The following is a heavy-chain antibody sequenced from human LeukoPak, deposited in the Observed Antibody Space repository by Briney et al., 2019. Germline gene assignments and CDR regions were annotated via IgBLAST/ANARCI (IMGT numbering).Heavy chain of an antibody. CDR2: IYYNDNT. Sequence: SETLSLTCTVSGGSISSSYFWGWIRQPPGKGLEWIGSIYYNDNTYYNPSLKSGVTISLDTSKNQFSLKLSSVTAADTAVYYCARQYSSGWFYYWGQGTLVTVSS. CDR1: GGSISSSYF. V-gene: IGHV4-39*01. CDR3: ARQYSSGWFYY. D-gene: IGHD6-19*01. J-gene: IGHJ4*02.